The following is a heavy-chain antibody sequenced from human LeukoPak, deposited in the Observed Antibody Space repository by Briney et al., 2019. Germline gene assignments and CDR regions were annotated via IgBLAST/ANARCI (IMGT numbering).Heavy chain of an antibody. V-gene: IGHV3-11*01. CDR1: GFTFSDYY. CDR2: ISSSGSTI. CDR3: ATSYPLAYCGGDCPSDAFDI. J-gene: IGHJ3*02. Sequence: GGSLRLSCAASGFTFSDYYMSWIRQAPGKGLEWVSYISSSGSTIYYADSEKGRFTISRDNAKNSLYLQMNSLRAEDTAVYYCATSYPLAYCGGDCPSDAFDIWGQGTMVTVSS. D-gene: IGHD2-21*02.